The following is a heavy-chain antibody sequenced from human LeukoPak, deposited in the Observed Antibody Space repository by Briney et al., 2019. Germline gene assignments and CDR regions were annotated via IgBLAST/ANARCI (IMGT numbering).Heavy chain of an antibody. J-gene: IGHJ5*02. CDR3: AREYSSWPVTTYLNWFDP. D-gene: IGHD4-17*01. CDR1: GGTFSSYA. CDR2: IIPIFGTA. V-gene: IGHV1-69*05. Sequence: VKVSCKASGGTFSSYAISWVRQAPGQGLEWMGGIIPIFGTANYAQKFQGRVTITTDESTSTAYMELSSLRPEDTAVYYCAREYSSWPVTTYLNWFDPWGQGTLVIVSS.